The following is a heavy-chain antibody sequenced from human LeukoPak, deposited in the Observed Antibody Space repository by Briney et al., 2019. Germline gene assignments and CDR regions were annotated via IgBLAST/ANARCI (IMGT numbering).Heavy chain of an antibody. CDR1: GFTSSSYW. V-gene: IGHV3-7*01. CDR2: IKQDGSEK. Sequence: SLRLSCAASGFTSSSYWMSSVSQAPGQGLEWVANIKQDGSEKYYVDSVKGRFTISRDNAKNSLYLQMNSLRAEATAVYYCATGDYGAFDIWGQGTMVTVSS. CDR3: ATGDYGAFDI. J-gene: IGHJ3*02. D-gene: IGHD4-17*01.